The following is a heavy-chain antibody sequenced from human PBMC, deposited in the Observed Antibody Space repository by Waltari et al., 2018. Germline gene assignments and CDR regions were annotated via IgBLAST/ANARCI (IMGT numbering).Heavy chain of an antibody. J-gene: IGHJ4*02. CDR2: IYTSGIT. Sequence: QVQLQESGPGLVKPSQTLSLTCSVSGGSLSSGSYYWTWIRQPAGTPLEWSGHIYTSGITKYNPSLKSRVTISVDTSKNQFSLKLSSVTAADTAVYYCARGSVLGDYFDYWGQGTLVTVSS. D-gene: IGHD3-16*01. CDR1: GGSLSSGSYY. V-gene: IGHV4-61*09. CDR3: ARGSVLGDYFDY.